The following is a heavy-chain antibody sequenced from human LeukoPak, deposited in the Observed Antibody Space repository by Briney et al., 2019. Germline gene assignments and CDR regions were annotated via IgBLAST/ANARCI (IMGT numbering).Heavy chain of an antibody. D-gene: IGHD6-19*01. CDR3: ARDVGAVAGSNFDY. CDR1: GFTFSSYA. Sequence: TGGSLRLSCAASGFTFSSYAMSWVRQAPGKGLEWVSSISSSSSYIYYADSVEGRFTISRDNAKNSLFLQMNSLRAEDTAVYYCARDVGAVAGSNFDYWGQGTLVTVSS. V-gene: IGHV3-21*01. J-gene: IGHJ4*02. CDR2: ISSSSSYI.